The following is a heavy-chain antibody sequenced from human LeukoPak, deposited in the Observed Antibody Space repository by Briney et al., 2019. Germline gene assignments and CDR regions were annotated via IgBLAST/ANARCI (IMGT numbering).Heavy chain of an antibody. CDR1: GFTFSSYS. V-gene: IGHV3-21*01. Sequence: GGSLRLSCAASGFTFSSYSMNWVRQAPGKGLEWVSSISSSNTYIYYADSVKGRFTISRDNAKNSLFLQMNSLRAEDTAVYYCASSLAVAGIGGWFDPWGQGNLVTVSS. J-gene: IGHJ5*02. D-gene: IGHD6-13*01. CDR2: ISSSNTYI. CDR3: ASSLAVAGIGGWFDP.